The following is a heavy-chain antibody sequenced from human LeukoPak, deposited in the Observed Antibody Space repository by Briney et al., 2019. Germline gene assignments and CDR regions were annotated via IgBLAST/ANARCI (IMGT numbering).Heavy chain of an antibody. V-gene: IGHV3-23*01. CDR1: GFTFSSYA. D-gene: IGHD5-24*01. CDR2: ISGSGGST. Sequence: GGSLRLSCVASGFTFSSYAMTWVRQAPGKGLEWVSAISGSGGSTYYADSVKGRFTISRDNSKNTLYLQMNSLRAEDTAVYYCAKAPTRYRDGYNKDYWGQGTLVTVSS. CDR3: AKAPTRYRDGYNKDY. J-gene: IGHJ4*02.